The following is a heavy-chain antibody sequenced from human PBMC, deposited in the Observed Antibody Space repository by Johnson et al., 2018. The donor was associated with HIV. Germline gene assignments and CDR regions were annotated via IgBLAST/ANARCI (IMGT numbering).Heavy chain of an antibody. CDR2: ISSSGRTT. D-gene: IGHD2-21*01. Sequence: QVLLVESGGGLVKPGGSLRLSCAASGFTFSDHYMTWIRQAPGKGLESISSISSSGRTTYYADSVTGRFTIPRNNVQNSMLLPMNSLRADDTAVYFCVRRMVVGYVAFDIWGQGTMVSVSS. CDR1: GFTFSDHY. V-gene: IGHV3-11*04. J-gene: IGHJ3*02. CDR3: VRRMVVGYVAFDI.